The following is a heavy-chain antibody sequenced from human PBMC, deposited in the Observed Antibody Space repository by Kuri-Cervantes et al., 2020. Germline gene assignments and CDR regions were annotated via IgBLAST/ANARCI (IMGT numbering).Heavy chain of an antibody. CDR1: GGSISSGSYY. CDR2: IYYSGST. D-gene: IGHD3-22*01. J-gene: IGHJ4*02. V-gene: IGHV4-39*01. Sequence: ESLKISCTVSGGSISSGSYYWGWIRQPPGKGLEWIGSIYYSGSTYYNPSLKSRVTISVDTSKNQFSLKLSSVTAADTAVYYCARHAHYYDSSGYYYVGYFDYWGQGTLVTVSS. CDR3: ARHAHYYDSSGYYYVGYFDY.